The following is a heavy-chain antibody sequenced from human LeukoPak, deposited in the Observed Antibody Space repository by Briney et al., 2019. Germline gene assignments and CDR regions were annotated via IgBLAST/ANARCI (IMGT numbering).Heavy chain of an antibody. CDR3: ASSRSGSYYGVDY. D-gene: IGHD1-26*01. J-gene: IGHJ4*02. Sequence: PSETLSLTCAVYGGSFRNYYWSCIRQPPGKGLEWIGEINHSGRTNYNPSLKSRVAILVDTSKNQFSLNLNSVTAADTAVYYCASSRSGSYYGVDYWGQGTLVTVSS. V-gene: IGHV4-34*01. CDR1: GGSFRNYY. CDR2: INHSGRT.